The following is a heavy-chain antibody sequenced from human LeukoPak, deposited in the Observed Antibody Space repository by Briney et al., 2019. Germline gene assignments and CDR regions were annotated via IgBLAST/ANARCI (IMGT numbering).Heavy chain of an antibody. V-gene: IGHV6-1*01. CDR2: TYYRSKWYN. D-gene: IGHD1-26*01. Sequence: SQALSDTCAISGGSVSSDNAALNWVRHSPSRCRGWLGRTYYRSKWYNDYAVSVKSRITINPDTSKNQFSLQLNSVTPEDTAVYYCARVSVGATHFDYWGQGTLVTVSS. CDR1: GGSVSSDNAA. CDR3: ARVSVGATHFDY. J-gene: IGHJ4*02.